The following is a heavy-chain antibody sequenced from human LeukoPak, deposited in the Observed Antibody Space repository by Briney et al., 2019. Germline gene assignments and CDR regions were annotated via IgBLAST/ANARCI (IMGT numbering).Heavy chain of an antibody. D-gene: IGHD3-10*01. CDR3: ARHSGGNSGNYYIGTNWFDP. J-gene: IGHJ5*02. CDR1: GDSISTSNYY. V-gene: IGHV4-39*01. Sequence: PSETLSLTCTVSGDSISTSNYYWGWIRRSPGKELEWIASVYRSGSTYYNPSLKSRVTLSVDTSQNHFSLNLTSVTAADTAVYFCARHSGGNSGNYYIGTNWFDPWGQGTLVTVSS. CDR2: VYRSGST.